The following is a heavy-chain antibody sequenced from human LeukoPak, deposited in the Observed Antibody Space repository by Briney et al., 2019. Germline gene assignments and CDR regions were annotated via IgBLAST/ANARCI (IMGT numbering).Heavy chain of an antibody. D-gene: IGHD1-26*01. CDR2: IIPILGMA. CDR3: ARDANSSGSTDY. J-gene: IGHJ4*02. Sequence: ASVKVSCKASGGTFSSYAISWVRQAPGQGLEWMGRIIPILGMANYAQKFQGRVTITADKSTSTAYMELSSLRSEDTAVYYCARDANSSGSTDYWGQGTLVTVSS. CDR1: GGTFSSYA. V-gene: IGHV1-69*04.